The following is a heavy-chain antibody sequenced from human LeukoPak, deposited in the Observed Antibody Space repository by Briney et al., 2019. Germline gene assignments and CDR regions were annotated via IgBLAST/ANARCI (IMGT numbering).Heavy chain of an antibody. CDR3: TTDYSSEPLY. CDR1: GFTFSNAW. CDR2: IKSKTGGGTT. J-gene: IGHJ4*02. Sequence: GGSLRLSCAASGFTFSNAWMSWVRQAPGKGLEWVGRIKSKTGGGTTDYAAPVKGRFTISRDDSKNTLYLQMNSLKTEDTAVYYCTTDYSSEPLYWGQGTLVTVSS. D-gene: IGHD1-26*01. V-gene: IGHV3-15*01.